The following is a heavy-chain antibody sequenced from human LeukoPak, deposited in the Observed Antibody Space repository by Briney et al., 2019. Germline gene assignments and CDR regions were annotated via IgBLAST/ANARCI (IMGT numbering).Heavy chain of an antibody. CDR1: GYTLTNQD. CDR3: TLYNY. CDR2: INPDNGDT. J-gene: IGHJ4*02. D-gene: IGHD1-14*01. V-gene: IGHV1-3*03. Sequence: ASVKVSCKASGYTLTNQDMHWVRQAPGQRLEWIGCINPDNGDTKYSQEFQGRVTITRDTSATTAYMELSSLRSEDMAVYYCTLYNYWGQGTLVTVSS.